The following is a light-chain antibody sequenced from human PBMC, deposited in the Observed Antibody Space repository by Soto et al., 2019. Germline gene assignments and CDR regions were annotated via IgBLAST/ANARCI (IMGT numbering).Light chain of an antibody. CDR1: SSDVGAYDY. CDR2: DVT. CDR3: SSYTSGSTPYV. Sequence: QSALTQPASVSGSPGQSITISCTGTSSDVGAYDYVSWYQQYPGKAPKLMIYDVTDRPSGVSDRFFGYNSGNTASLTISGLPAEDEADYYCSSYTSGSTPYVFGTGTKLTVL. J-gene: IGLJ1*01. V-gene: IGLV2-14*03.